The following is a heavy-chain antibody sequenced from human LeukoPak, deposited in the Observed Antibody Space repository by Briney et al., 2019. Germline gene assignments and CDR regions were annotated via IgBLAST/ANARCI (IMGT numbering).Heavy chain of an antibody. Sequence: PSETLSLTCNVSGCSISSYYWSWIRQPPGKGLEWIGYIYYSGSTNYNPSLKSRCTISVDPSKNQFSLKLSSVTAADTAVYYCARESSTTFNWFDPWGQGTLVTVSS. CDR2: IYYSGST. CDR3: ARESSTTFNWFDP. D-gene: IGHD2/OR15-2a*01. V-gene: IGHV4-59*01. CDR1: GCSISSYY. J-gene: IGHJ5*02.